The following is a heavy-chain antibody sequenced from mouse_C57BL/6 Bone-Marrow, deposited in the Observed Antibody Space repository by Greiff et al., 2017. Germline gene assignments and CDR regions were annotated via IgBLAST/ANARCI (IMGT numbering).Heavy chain of an antibody. CDR1: GYTFTDYE. J-gene: IGHJ2*01. CDR2: IDPETGGT. Sequence: VKLMESGAELVRPGASVTLSCKASGYTFTDYEMHWVKQTPVHGLEWIGAIDPETGGTAYNQKFKGKAILTADKSSSTAYMELRSLTSEDSAVYYCTRGITTVGAGDYWGQGTTLTVSS. V-gene: IGHV1-15*01. CDR3: TRGITTVGAGDY. D-gene: IGHD1-1*01.